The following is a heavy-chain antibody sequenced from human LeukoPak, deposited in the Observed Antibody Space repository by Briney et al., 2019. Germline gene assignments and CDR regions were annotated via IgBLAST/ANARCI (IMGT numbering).Heavy chain of an antibody. Sequence: SETLSLTCTVSGGSLTNYFWSWIRQPAGKGLEWIGRIYTSGSTNYNPSLKSRVTIPVDTSKNQFSLKLSSVTAADTAVYYCARLGSSGWYVWFDPWGQGTLVTVSS. CDR2: IYTSGST. CDR1: GGSLTNYF. V-gene: IGHV4-4*07. CDR3: ARLGSSGWYVWFDP. D-gene: IGHD6-19*01. J-gene: IGHJ5*02.